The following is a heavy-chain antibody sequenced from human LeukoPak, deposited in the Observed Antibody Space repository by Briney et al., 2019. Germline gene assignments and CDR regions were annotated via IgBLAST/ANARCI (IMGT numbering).Heavy chain of an antibody. CDR2: IWYDGSNK. V-gene: IGHV3-30*19. D-gene: IGHD6-13*01. Sequence: GGSLRLSCAASGFTFSSYGMHWVRQAPGKGLEWVAVIWYDGSNKYYADSVKGRFTISRDNSKNTLYPQMNSLRAEDTAVYYCARDIAAADTYGMDVWGQGTTVTVSS. CDR1: GFTFSSYG. J-gene: IGHJ6*02. CDR3: ARDIAAADTYGMDV.